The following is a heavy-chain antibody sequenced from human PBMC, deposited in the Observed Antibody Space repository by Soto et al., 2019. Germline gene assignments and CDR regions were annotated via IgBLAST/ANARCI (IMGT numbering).Heavy chain of an antibody. CDR3: ARCKSRNYGYYYYYYGMDV. D-gene: IGHD4-17*01. CDR1: GGTFSSYA. V-gene: IGHV1-69*12. J-gene: IGHJ6*02. Sequence: QVQLVQSGAEVKKPGSSVKVSCKASGGTFSSYAISWVRQAPGQGLEWMGGIIPSSGTANYAQKFQGRVTITADESTSTAYMELSSLRPDDTAVYYCARCKSRNYGYYYYYYGMDVWGQGTTVTVSS. CDR2: IIPSSGTA.